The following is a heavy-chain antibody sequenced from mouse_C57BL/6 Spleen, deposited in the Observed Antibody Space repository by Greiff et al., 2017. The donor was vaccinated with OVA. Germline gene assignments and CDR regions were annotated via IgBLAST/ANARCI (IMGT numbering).Heavy chain of an antibody. CDR2: ISYDGSN. CDR3: ARMEGLRAWFVY. V-gene: IGHV3-6*01. CDR1: GYSITSGYY. D-gene: IGHD2-4*01. J-gene: IGHJ3*01. Sequence: ESGPGLVKPSQSLSLTCSVTGYSITSGYYWNWIRQFPGNKLEWMGYISYDGSNNYNPSLKNRISITRDTSKNQFFLKLNSVTTEDTATYYCARMEGLRAWFVYWGQGTRVTVSA.